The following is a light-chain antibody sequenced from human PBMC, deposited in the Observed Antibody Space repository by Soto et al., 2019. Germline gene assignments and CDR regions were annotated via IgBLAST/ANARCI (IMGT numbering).Light chain of an antibody. CDR2: DAS. V-gene: IGKV1-27*01. J-gene: IGKJ1*01. CDR3: QKYNSAPWT. Sequence: DIQMTQSPSSLSASVGDRVTITCRASQGISNSLAWYQQKPGKVPKLLIYDASTVQSGVPSRFSGSGSGTDFTLTISSLQPEDVATYYCQKYNSAPWTFGQGTKVEIK. CDR1: QGISNS.